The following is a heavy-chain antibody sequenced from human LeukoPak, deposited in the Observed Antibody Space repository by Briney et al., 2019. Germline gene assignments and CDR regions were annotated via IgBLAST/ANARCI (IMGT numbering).Heavy chain of an antibody. J-gene: IGHJ4*02. CDR2: IYYSGST. D-gene: IGHD3-22*01. Sequence: SETLSLTCTVSGGSISGYYWSWLRQPPGKGLEWIGYIYYSGSTNYNPSLKSRVTISVDTSKNQFSLKLSSVTAADTAVYYCASVRGGYYDSSGYSDPYYFDYWGQGTLVAVSS. V-gene: IGHV4-59*01. CDR1: GGSISGYY. CDR3: ASVRGGYYDSSGYSDPYYFDY.